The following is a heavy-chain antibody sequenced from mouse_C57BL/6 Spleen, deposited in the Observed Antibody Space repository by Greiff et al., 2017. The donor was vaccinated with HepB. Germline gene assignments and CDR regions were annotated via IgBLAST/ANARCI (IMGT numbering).Heavy chain of an antibody. CDR2: VLPGSGST. CDR3: ARVPVAY. CDR1: GYTFTGYW. V-gene: IGHV1-9*01. J-gene: IGHJ3*01. Sequence: VQLQQSGAELMKPGASVKLSCKATGYTFTGYWIEWVKQRPGHGLEWIGEVLPGSGSTNDNEKFKGKATFTADTSSNTAYMQLSSLTTEDSAIYYCARVPVAYWGQGTLVTVSA.